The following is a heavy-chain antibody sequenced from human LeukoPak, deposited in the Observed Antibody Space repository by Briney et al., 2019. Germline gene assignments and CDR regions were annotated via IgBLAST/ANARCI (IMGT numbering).Heavy chain of an antibody. V-gene: IGHV3-30-3*01. CDR1: GFTFSSYA. D-gene: IGHD3-10*01. CDR2: ISYDGSNQ. CDR3: ARGGLWFGATYGMYV. Sequence: PGRSLRLSCAASGFTFSSYAMHWVRQAPGKGLEWVAVISYDGSNQYYADSVKGRFTISRDNYKNTLYLQMNSLRAEDTAVYYCARGGLWFGATYGMYVWGQGTTVTVSS. J-gene: IGHJ6*02.